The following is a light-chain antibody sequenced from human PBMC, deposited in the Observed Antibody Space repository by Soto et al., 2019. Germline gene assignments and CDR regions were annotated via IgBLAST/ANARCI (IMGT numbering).Light chain of an antibody. Sequence: EIVLTQSPGTLSLSPGESATLSCRASQSVGSSYLAWYRQKLGQAPRLLIYGASSRATGIPDRFSGGGSGTDFTLTISRLEPEDFAVYYCQQYGSSPSTFGQGTKVEIK. CDR2: GAS. V-gene: IGKV3-20*01. CDR1: QSVGSSY. CDR3: QQYGSSPST. J-gene: IGKJ1*01.